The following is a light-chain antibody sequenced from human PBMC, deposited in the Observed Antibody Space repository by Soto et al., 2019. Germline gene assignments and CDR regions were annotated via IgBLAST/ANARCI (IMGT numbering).Light chain of an antibody. CDR3: LQDYNYPT. CDR2: AAS. CDR1: QGIRND. J-gene: IGKJ4*01. V-gene: IGKV1-6*01. Sequence: AIQMTQSPSSLSSSVGDRVTITCRASQGIRNDLGWYQQKPGKAPKLLIYAASSLQSGVPSRFSGSGSGTDFTLTISSLQPEDFATYYCLQDYNYPTFGGGTKVEIK.